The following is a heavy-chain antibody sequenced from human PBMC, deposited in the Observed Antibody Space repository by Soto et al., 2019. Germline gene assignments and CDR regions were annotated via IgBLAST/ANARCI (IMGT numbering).Heavy chain of an antibody. D-gene: IGHD3-3*01. V-gene: IGHV1-24*01. Sequence: QVQLVQSGAEVKKPGASVKVSCKVSGYTLTELSMHWVRQAPGKGLEWMGGFDPEDGETIYAQKFWGRVTMTEERPTDTAYRQLRSQRSEDTAVYDCATVVLGDLWSGYCSRRGYSYDYWGQGTLVTVSS. J-gene: IGHJ4*02. CDR1: GYTLTELS. CDR3: ATVVLGDLWSGYCSRRGYSYDY. CDR2: FDPEDGET.